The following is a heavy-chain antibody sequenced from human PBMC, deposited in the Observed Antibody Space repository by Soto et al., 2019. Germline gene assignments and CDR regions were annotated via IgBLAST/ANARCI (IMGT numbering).Heavy chain of an antibody. D-gene: IGHD3-3*01. CDR1: GGAISGYY. V-gene: IGHV4-4*07. J-gene: IGHJ5*02. Sequence: PSETLSLTCTVSGGAISGYYWTWVRQPAGKGLEWIGRIYSSGGTKYNPSLKSRVDMSLDMSKNQFSLRLSPVTAADTAVYYCARVQRFSDSFDPWGQGTLVTVSS. CDR2: IYSSGGT. CDR3: ARVQRFSDSFDP.